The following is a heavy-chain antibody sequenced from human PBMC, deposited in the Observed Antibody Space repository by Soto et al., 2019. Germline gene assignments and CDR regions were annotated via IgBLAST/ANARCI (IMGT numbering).Heavy chain of an antibody. D-gene: IGHD2-2*01. CDR1: GFTFSSYS. V-gene: IGHV3-21*01. CDR2: ISSSSGYI. Sequence: PGGSLRLSCAASGFTFSSYSMNWVRQAPGKGLEWVSSISSSSGYIYYADSVKGRFTISRDNAKNSLYLQMNSLRAEDTAVYYCARVKLGYCISTSCYHDYWGQGT. J-gene: IGHJ4*02. CDR3: ARVKLGYCISTSCYHDY.